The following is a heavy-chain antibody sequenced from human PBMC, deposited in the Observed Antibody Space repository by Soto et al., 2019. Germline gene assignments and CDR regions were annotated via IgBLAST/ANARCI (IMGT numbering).Heavy chain of an antibody. CDR1: GFTFSSYS. V-gene: IGHV3-48*02. CDR2: ISSSISTI. CDR3: ARESRFLEWLSLNWFDP. D-gene: IGHD3-3*01. Sequence: EVQLVESGGGLVQPGGSLRLSCAASGFTFSSYSMNWVRQAPGKGLEWVSYISSSISTIFYSDSVKGRFTISRDNAKNSLYLQMNSLRDEDTAVYYCARESRFLEWLSLNWFDPWGQGTLVTVSS. J-gene: IGHJ5*02.